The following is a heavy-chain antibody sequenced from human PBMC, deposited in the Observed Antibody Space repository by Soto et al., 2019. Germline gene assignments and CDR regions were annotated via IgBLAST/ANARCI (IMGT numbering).Heavy chain of an antibody. CDR1: GGSFSGYY. CDR2: INHSGST. Sequence: SETLSLTCAVYGGSFSGYYWSWIRQPPGKGLEWIGEINHSGSTNYNPSLKSRVTISVDTSKNQFSLKLSSVTAADTAVYYCERGNRVVAATATQFDIWGRGTLVTVSS. CDR3: ERGNRVVAATATQFDI. D-gene: IGHD2-15*01. V-gene: IGHV4-34*01. J-gene: IGHJ2*01.